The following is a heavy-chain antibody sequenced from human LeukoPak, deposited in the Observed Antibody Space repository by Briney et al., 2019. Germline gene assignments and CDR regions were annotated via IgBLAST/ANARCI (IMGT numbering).Heavy chain of an antibody. D-gene: IGHD1-26*01. V-gene: IGHV3-7*04. CDR1: GFTFSSYW. J-gene: IGHJ2*01. Sequence: GGSLRLSCAASGFTFSSYWMSWVRQAPGKGLEWVANIKQDGSEKSYVDSVKGRFTISRDNAKKSLYLQMNSLRAEDTAVYYCARDRLAYYFDLWGRGTLVTVSS. CDR3: ARDRLAYYFDL. CDR2: IKQDGSEK.